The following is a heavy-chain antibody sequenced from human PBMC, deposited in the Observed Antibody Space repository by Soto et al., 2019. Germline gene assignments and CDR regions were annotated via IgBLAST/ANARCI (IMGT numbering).Heavy chain of an antibody. CDR1: GFTFSSYS. D-gene: IGHD6-25*01. V-gene: IGHV3-21*01. CDR2: ISSSSSYI. J-gene: IGHJ6*02. Sequence: EVQLVESGGALVKPGGSLRLSCAASGFTFSSYSMNWVRQAPGKGLEWVSSISSSSSYIYYADSVKGRFTISRDNAKNSLYLQMNSLRAEDTAVYYCARMGSQRYYYYGMDVWGQGTTVTVSS. CDR3: ARMGSQRYYYYGMDV.